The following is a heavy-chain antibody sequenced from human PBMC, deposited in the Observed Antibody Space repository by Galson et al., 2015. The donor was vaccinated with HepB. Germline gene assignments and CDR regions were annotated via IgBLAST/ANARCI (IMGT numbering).Heavy chain of an antibody. D-gene: IGHD4-17*01. Sequence: SLRLSCAASGFTFSSYAMSWVRQAPGKGLEWVSAISGSGGSTYYADSVKGRFTTSRDNSKNTLYLQTNSLRAEDTAVYYCAKGNLNPLIYGPVPAVRGEYYFDYWGQGTLVTVSS. CDR2: ISGSGGST. CDR1: GFTFSSYA. V-gene: IGHV3-23*01. J-gene: IGHJ4*02. CDR3: AKGNLNPLIYGPVPAVRGEYYFDY.